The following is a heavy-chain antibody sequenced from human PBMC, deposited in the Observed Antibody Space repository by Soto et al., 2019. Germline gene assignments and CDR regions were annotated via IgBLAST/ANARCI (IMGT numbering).Heavy chain of an antibody. CDR1: GGSISSGGYY. D-gene: IGHD2-15*01. CDR3: ARGARVVVVVAATSYYYYGMDV. V-gene: IGHV4-31*03. Sequence: PSETLSLTCTVSGGSISSGGYYWSWIRQHPGKGLGGIGYIYYSGSTYYNPSLKSRVTISVDTSKNQFSLKLSSVTAADTAVYYCARGARVVVVVAATSYYYYGMDVWGQGTTVTVYS. CDR2: IYYSGST. J-gene: IGHJ6*02.